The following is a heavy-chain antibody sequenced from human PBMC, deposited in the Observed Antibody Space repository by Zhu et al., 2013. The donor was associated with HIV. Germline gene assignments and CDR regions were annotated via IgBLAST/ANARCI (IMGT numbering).Heavy chain of an antibody. Sequence: QVQLVQSGAEVKKPGASVKVSCKASGYTFTGYYIHWVRQAPGQGLEWMGWMNPNSGNTGYAQSFQGRLSMTKNSSISTAYMELSGLRSEDTAVYYCARCRWYYDSSGYYSYDAFDIWGQGTIVTVSS. V-gene: IGHV1-8*02. D-gene: IGHD3-22*01. CDR2: MNPNSGNT. J-gene: IGHJ3*02. CDR1: GYTFTGYY. CDR3: ARCRWYYDSSGYYSYDAFDI.